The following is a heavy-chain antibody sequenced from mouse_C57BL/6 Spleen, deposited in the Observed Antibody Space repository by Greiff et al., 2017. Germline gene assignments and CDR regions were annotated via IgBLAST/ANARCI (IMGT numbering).Heavy chain of an antibody. CDR1: GFTFSSYA. J-gene: IGHJ2*01. V-gene: IGHV5-4*01. D-gene: IGHD2-1*01. CDR3: ARRGFYYGNSYYFDY. Sequence: EVQVVESGGGLVKPGGSLKLSCAASGFTFSSYAMSWVRQTPEKRLEWVATISDGGSYTYYPDNVKGRFTISRDNAKTNLYLQMSHLKSEDTAMYYCARRGFYYGNSYYFDYWGQGTTLTVSS. CDR2: ISDGGSYT.